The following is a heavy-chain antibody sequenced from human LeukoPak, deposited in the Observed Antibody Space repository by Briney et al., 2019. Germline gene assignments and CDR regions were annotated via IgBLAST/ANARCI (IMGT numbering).Heavy chain of an antibody. CDR1: GYTFTNYG. Sequence: ASVKVSCKASGYTFTNYGISWVRQAPGQGLEWMGWISTNSDIRTYAQTLQGRFTMTTDTATTTAYMELNNLTFDDTAVYYCARDCAAMNNCFDPWGQGTPVTVSS. CDR3: ARDCAAMNNCFDP. CDR2: ISTNSDIR. V-gene: IGHV1-18*01. D-gene: IGHD2-21*01. J-gene: IGHJ5*02.